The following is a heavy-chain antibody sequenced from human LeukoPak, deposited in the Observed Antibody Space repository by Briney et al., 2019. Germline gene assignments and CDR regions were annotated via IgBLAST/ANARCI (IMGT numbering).Heavy chain of an antibody. CDR1: GGSISSYY. D-gene: IGHD6-13*01. Sequence: SETLSLTCTVAGGSISSYYWSWIRQPPGKGLEWIGYIYYTGSTDYNPSLKSRVAISVDTSKNQFSLKLSSVTAADTAVYYCARGSKAAPGTFDYWGQGTLVTVSS. J-gene: IGHJ4*02. V-gene: IGHV4-59*01. CDR2: IYYTGST. CDR3: ARGSKAAPGTFDY.